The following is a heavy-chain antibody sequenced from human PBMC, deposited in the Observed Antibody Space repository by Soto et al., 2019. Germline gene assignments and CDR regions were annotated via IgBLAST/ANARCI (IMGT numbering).Heavy chain of an antibody. J-gene: IGHJ5*02. Sequence: QVQLQESGPGLVKPSQTLSLTCTVSGGSISSGGYYWIWIRQHPGKGLEWIGYISYSGSTYYNPSLKSRVTISVDTSKNQGSLKLRSVTAEDTAVYYCARARPVGYCSSTSCYTQMGWFDPWGQGTLVTVSS. D-gene: IGHD2-2*02. CDR2: ISYSGST. CDR3: ARARPVGYCSSTSCYTQMGWFDP. CDR1: GGSISSGGYY. V-gene: IGHV4-31*03.